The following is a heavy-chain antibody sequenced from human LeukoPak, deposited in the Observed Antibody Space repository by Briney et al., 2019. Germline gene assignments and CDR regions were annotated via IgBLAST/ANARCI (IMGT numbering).Heavy chain of an antibody. V-gene: IGHV4-61*02. J-gene: IGHJ4*02. CDR3: AREVAVSDTSPHYFDH. D-gene: IGHD6-19*01. CDR1: GDFISSGHDY. Sequence: SQTLSLTCTVSGDFISSGHDYWNWIRQPAGKGLEWIGRIYISGSTIYNPSLKSRVTMSVDTSKNQFSLKVTSVTAADTAVYYCAREVAVSDTSPHYFDHWGQGTLVTVSS. CDR2: IYISGST.